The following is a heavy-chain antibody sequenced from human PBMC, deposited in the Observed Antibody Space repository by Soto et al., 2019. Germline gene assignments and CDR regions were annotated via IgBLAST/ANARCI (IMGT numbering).Heavy chain of an antibody. CDR2: INADNGGV. Sequence: ASVKVSCKASGYTFTDYHIHWVRQAPGQGLEVMGWINADNGGVGSAQQFQGRVTVTRDTSITTVYMELSNLRSDDTAVYYCAREGGSETLQPSYNWFDTWGQGTLVTVSS. D-gene: IGHD6-25*01. CDR3: AREGGSETLQPSYNWFDT. V-gene: IGHV1-2*02. J-gene: IGHJ5*02. CDR1: GYTFTDYH.